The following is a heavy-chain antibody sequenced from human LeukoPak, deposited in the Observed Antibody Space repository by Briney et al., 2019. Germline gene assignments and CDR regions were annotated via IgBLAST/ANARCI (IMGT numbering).Heavy chain of an antibody. CDR1: GYTFTSYY. V-gene: IGHV1-46*01. Sequence: ASVKVSCKASGYTFTSYYMHWVRQAPGQGLEWMGIINPSGGSTSYAQKFQGRVTMTRDTSKNQFSLKLSSVTAADTAVYHCARGVTYYYDSSGYYPEYFQHWGQGTLVTVSS. J-gene: IGHJ1*01. D-gene: IGHD3-22*01. CDR3: ARGVTYYYDSSGYYPEYFQH. CDR2: INPSGGST.